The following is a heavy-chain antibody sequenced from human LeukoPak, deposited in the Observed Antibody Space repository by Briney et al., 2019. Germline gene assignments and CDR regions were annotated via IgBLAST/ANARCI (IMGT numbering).Heavy chain of an antibody. CDR2: TYYSGNT. CDR1: GGSISRSY. Sequence: PSETLSLTCTVSGGSISRSYWSWIRQPPGKRLEWIGYTYYSGNTNYNPSLKSRVSISADTSNDQFSLRLSSLTAADTAVYFCARGADVFDIWGQGTVVTVSS. J-gene: IGHJ3*02. V-gene: IGHV4-59*01. CDR3: ARGADVFDI.